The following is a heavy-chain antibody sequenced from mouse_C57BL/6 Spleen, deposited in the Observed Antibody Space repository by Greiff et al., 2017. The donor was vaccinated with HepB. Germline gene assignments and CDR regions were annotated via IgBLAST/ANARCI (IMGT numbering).Heavy chain of an antibody. V-gene: IGHV1-63*01. J-gene: IGHJ2*01. CDR3: ARDRAVVRFDY. CDR1: GYTFTNYW. D-gene: IGHD1-1*01. CDR2: IYPGGGYT. Sequence: VKLMESGAELVRPGPSVKMSCKASGYTFTNYWIGWAKQRPGHGLEWIGDIYPGGGYTNYNEKFKGKATLTADKSSSTAYMQFSSLTSEDSAIYYSARDRAVVRFDYWGQGTTLTVSS.